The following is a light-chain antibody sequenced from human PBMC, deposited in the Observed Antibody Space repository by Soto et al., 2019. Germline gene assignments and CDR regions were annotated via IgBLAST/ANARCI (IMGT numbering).Light chain of an antibody. CDR2: GAS. CDR1: QSVSSSY. J-gene: IGKJ5*01. Sequence: IVLTQSPGTLSLSPGERATLSCRASQSVSSSYLAWYQQKSGQAPRLLIYGASRRATGIPDRFSGSGSGTDFTLTISRLEPEDFAVYYCQYYGRDFGQGTHLGIK. CDR3: QYYGRD. V-gene: IGKV3-20*01.